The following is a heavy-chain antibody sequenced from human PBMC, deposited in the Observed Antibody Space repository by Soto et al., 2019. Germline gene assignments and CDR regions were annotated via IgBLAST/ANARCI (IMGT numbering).Heavy chain of an antibody. Sequence: ETLSLTCTVSGGSISSYYWSWIRQPPGKGLEWIGYIYYSGSTNYNPSLKSRVTISVDTSKNQFSLKLSSVTAADTAVYYCARHNYGSGSTYFDYWGQGTLVTVS. D-gene: IGHD3-10*01. CDR3: ARHNYGSGSTYFDY. J-gene: IGHJ4*02. CDR1: GGSISSYY. CDR2: IYYSGST. V-gene: IGHV4-59*01.